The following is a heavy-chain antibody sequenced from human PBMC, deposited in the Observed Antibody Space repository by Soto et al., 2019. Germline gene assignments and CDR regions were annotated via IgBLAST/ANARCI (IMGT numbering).Heavy chain of an antibody. CDR2: ISYDGSNK. Sequence: GGSLRRSCAASGFTFSSYGMHWVRQAPGKGLECVAVISYDGSNKYYADSVKGRFTISRDNSKNTLYLQMNSLRAEDTAVYYCAKGEYSSSSLDYWGQGTLVTVYS. D-gene: IGHD6-6*01. V-gene: IGHV3-30*18. CDR3: AKGEYSSSSLDY. CDR1: GFTFSSYG. J-gene: IGHJ4*02.